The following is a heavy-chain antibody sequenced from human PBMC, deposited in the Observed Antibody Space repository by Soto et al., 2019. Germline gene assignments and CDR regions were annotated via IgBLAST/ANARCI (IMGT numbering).Heavy chain of an antibody. D-gene: IGHD3-9*01. CDR2: IIPIFGTA. J-gene: IGHJ6*02. CDR1: GGTFSSYA. CDR3: ARTPPYYDSLTGSSSYYYGMDV. Sequence: QVQLVQSGAEVKKPGSSVKVSCKASGGTFSSYAISWVRQAPGQGLEWMGGIIPIFGTANYAQKFQGRVTITADESTSTAYMELRSLRSEDTAVYYCARTPPYYDSLTGSSSYYYGMDVWGQGTTVTVSS. V-gene: IGHV1-69*01.